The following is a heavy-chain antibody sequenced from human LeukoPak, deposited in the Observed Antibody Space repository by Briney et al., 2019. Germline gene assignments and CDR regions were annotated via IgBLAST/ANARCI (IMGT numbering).Heavy chain of an antibody. D-gene: IGHD6-6*01. J-gene: IGHJ4*02. Sequence: GGSLRLSCAASGFTFSDYYMSWIRQAPGKGLEWVSAISGSGGSTYYADSVKGRFTISRDNSKNTLYLQMNSLRAEDTAVYYCASHFEYSSSSLDHWGQGTLVTVSS. CDR1: GFTFSDYY. CDR3: ASHFEYSSSSLDH. CDR2: ISGSGGST. V-gene: IGHV3-23*01.